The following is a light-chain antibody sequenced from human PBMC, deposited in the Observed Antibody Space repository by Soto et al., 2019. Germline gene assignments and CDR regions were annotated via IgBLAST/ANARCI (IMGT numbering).Light chain of an antibody. J-gene: IGKJ5*01. CDR3: QQYYSTPYT. CDR2: WAS. Sequence: DIVMTQSPDSLAVSLGERATIHCKSSQSVLYSSNSKNYLAWYQQKPRQPPKLLIYWASTRESGVPDRFSGSGSGTDFTLTISSLQAEDVAVYYCQQYYSTPYTFGQGTRLESK. CDR1: QSVLYSSNSKNY. V-gene: IGKV4-1*01.